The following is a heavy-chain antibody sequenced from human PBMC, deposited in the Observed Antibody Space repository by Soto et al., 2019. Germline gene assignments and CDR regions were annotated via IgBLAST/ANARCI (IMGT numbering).Heavy chain of an antibody. D-gene: IGHD4-17*01. CDR3: ARRMFYGDYFGGGWFDP. CDR2: IYPGDSDT. J-gene: IGHJ5*02. CDR1: GYSFTSYW. Sequence: HGESLKISCKGSGYSFTSYWIGWVRQMPGKGLEWMGIIYPGDSDTRYSPSFQGQVTISADKSISTAYLQWSSLKASDTAMYYCARRMFYGDYFGGGWFDPWGQGTLVTVSS. V-gene: IGHV5-51*01.